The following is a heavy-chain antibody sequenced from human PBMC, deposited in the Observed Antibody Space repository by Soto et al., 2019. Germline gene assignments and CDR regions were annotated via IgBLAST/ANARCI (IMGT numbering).Heavy chain of an antibody. Sequence: PSETLSLTCTVSGGSISSGGYYWSWIRQHPGKGLEWIGYIYYSGSTYYNPSLKSRVTISVDTSKNQFSLKLSSVTAADMAVYYCAQLDRSTGYYFDYWGQGTLVTVSS. V-gene: IGHV4-31*03. CDR2: IYYSGST. D-gene: IGHD3-22*01. J-gene: IGHJ4*02. CDR1: GGSISSGGYY. CDR3: AQLDRSTGYYFDY.